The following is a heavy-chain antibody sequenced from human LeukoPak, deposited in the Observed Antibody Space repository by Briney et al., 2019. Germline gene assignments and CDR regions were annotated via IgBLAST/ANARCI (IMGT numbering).Heavy chain of an antibody. CDR3: ARTGGWKNHDAFDI. CDR1: GGSISSYY. J-gene: IGHJ3*02. Sequence: PSETLSLTCIVSGGSISSYYWSWIRQPPGKGLEWIGYIYYSGSTNYNPSLKSRVTISVDTSKNQFSLKLSSVTAADTAVYYCARTGGWKNHDAFDIWGQGTMVTVSS. CDR2: IYYSGST. D-gene: IGHD2-8*02. V-gene: IGHV4-59*01.